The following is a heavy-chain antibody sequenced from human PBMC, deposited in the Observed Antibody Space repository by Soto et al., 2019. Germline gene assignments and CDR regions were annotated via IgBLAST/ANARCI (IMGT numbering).Heavy chain of an antibody. V-gene: IGHV3-7*05. Sequence: EEQLVESGGGLVQPGGSLRLSCAASGFTFSDYYMSWVRQAPGKGLEWVANINQDGSAKSYVDSVRGRFTISRDNGKNSLSLQMESLRADDTAVYYCARWNGGFHPWGQGTLVTVSS. J-gene: IGHJ5*02. D-gene: IGHD1-1*01. CDR3: ARWNGGFHP. CDR1: GFTFSDYY. CDR2: INQDGSAK.